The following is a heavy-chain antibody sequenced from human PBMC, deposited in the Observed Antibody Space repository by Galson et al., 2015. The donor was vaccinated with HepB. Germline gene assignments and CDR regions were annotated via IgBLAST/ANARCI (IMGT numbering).Heavy chain of an antibody. D-gene: IGHD5-18*01. Sequence: SLRLSCAASGFTFSSYGMHWVRQAPGKGLEWVAVIWYDGSNKYYADSVKGRFTISRDNSKNTLYLQMNSLRAEDTAVYYCAREGDTAMVIDYWGQGTLVTVSS. V-gene: IGHV3-33*01. CDR1: GFTFSSYG. CDR3: AREGDTAMVIDY. CDR2: IWYDGSNK. J-gene: IGHJ4*02.